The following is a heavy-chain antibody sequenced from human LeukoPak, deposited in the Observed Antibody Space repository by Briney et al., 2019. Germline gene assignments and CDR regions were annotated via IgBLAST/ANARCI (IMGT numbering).Heavy chain of an antibody. CDR1: GGSISSYY. CDR3: ANCYSSGWFGSTTRN. D-gene: IGHD6-19*01. CDR2: IYYSGST. J-gene: IGHJ4*02. V-gene: IGHV4-59*01. Sequence: SETLSLTCTVSGGSISSYYWSWIRQPPGKGLEWIGYIYYSGSTNYNPSLKSRVTISVDTSKNQFSLKLSSVTAADTAVYYCANCYSSGWFGSTTRNWGQGTLVTVSS.